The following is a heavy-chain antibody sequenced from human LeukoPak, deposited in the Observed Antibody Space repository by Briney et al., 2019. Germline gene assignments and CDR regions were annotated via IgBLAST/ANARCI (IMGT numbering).Heavy chain of an antibody. CDR2: INPSGGST. CDR1: GYTFTSYY. CDR3: ARVRGRSSGWNHDAFDI. D-gene: IGHD6-19*01. Sequence: ASVKVSCKASGYTFTSYYMHWVRQAPGQGLEWMGIINPSGGSTSYAQKSQGRVTMTRDMSTSTVYMELSSLRSEDTAVYYCARVRGRSSGWNHDAFDIWGQGTMVTVSS. J-gene: IGHJ3*02. V-gene: IGHV1-46*01.